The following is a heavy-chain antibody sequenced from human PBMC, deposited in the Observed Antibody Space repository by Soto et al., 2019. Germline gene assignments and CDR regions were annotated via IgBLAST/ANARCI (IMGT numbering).Heavy chain of an antibody. CDR1: GFTFSDHY. V-gene: IGHV3-21*01. Sequence: PGGSLRLSCAASGFTFSDHYMDWVRQAPGKGLEWVSSISGSSTYTFDADSVKGRFTISRDNAKNSLYLQMNFLRVEDTAVYYCARGRQWGIDYWGQGTLVTVSS. CDR3: ARGRQWGIDY. J-gene: IGHJ4*02. D-gene: IGHD3-16*01. CDR2: ISGSSTYT.